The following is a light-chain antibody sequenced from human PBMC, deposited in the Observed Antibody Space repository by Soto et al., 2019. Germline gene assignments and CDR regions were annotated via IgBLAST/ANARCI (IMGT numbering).Light chain of an antibody. J-gene: IGLJ2*01. Sequence: QSVLTQPASVSGSPGQSITISCTKTSSDVGSYNLVSWYQHHPGKAPKLLIYEGTKRPSGVSDRFSGSKSGNTASLTISGLQAEDEADDYCSSYALSSPWIFGGGTKLTVL. V-gene: IGLV2-23*01. CDR2: EGT. CDR3: SSYALSSPWI. CDR1: SSDVGSYNL.